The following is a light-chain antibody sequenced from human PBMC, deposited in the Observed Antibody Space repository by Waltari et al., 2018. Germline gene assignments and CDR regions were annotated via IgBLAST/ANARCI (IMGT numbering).Light chain of an antibody. J-gene: IGLJ2*01. CDR1: SSDVGSYNR. Sequence: SALTQPPSVSGSPGQSVTISCTGSSSDVGSYNRVSWYQQSPGTAPKLLIYEVTHRPSGVPDRFSASKSGETVSLTISGLQAEDDAYYSCSSYTHTSTDVIFGGGSKLTVL. CDR2: EVT. V-gene: IGLV2-18*02. CDR3: SSYTHTSTDVI.